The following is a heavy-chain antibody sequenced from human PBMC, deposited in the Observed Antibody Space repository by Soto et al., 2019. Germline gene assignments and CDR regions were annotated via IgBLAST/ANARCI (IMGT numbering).Heavy chain of an antibody. V-gene: IGHV4-30-2*01. Sequence: SETLSLTCAVSGGSISSGGYSWSWIRQPPGKGLEWIGYIYHSGSTYYNPSLKSRVTISVDRTKNQFSLKLSFVTAADTAVYYCDRDAGYCSSSSCSYNWFDPWGQGTLVTVSS. CDR2: IYHSGST. CDR1: GGSISSGGYS. CDR3: DRDAGYCSSSSCSYNWFDP. J-gene: IGHJ5*02. D-gene: IGHD2-2*01.